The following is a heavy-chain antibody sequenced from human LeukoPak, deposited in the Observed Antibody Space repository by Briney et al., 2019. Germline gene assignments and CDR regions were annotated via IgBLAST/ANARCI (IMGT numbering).Heavy chain of an antibody. CDR1: GFTFSTYS. Sequence: GGSLRLSCAASGFTFSTYSMNWVRQAPGKGLEWVSSISISSIYMYYADSVKGRFTISRDNAKNSLYLQMNSLRAEDTAVYYCARGPSPIRGYYYMDVWGKGTTVTVSS. CDR2: ISISSIYM. D-gene: IGHD3-16*01. CDR3: ARGPSPIRGYYYMDV. J-gene: IGHJ6*03. V-gene: IGHV3-21*01.